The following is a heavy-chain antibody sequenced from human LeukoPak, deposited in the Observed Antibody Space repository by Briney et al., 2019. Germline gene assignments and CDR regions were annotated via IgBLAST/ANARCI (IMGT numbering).Heavy chain of an antibody. CDR2: ISGIGSNT. D-gene: IGHD6-25*01. V-gene: IGHV3-23*01. Sequence: GGSLRLSCAASGFPFSDYAMSWVRQAPGKGLEWVSTISGIGSNTYYGDSVKGRFTISRDNSDNTLYLHMNSLRAEDTALYYCAKDRGSSGPGVRFDPWGQGTLVTVSS. CDR3: AKDRGSSGPGVRFDP. J-gene: IGHJ5*02. CDR1: GFPFSDYA.